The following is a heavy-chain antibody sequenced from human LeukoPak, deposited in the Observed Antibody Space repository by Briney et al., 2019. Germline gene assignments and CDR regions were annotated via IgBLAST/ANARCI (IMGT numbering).Heavy chain of an antibody. CDR2: IWYDGSNK. Sequence: GGSLRPSCAASGFTFSSYGMHWVRQAPGKGLEWVAVIWYDGSNKYYADSVKGRFTISRDNSKNTLYLQMNSLRAEDTAVYYCARGSYVWGSYPLSRYWGQGTLVTVSS. D-gene: IGHD3-16*02. J-gene: IGHJ4*02. CDR3: ARGSYVWGSYPLSRY. V-gene: IGHV3-33*01. CDR1: GFTFSSYG.